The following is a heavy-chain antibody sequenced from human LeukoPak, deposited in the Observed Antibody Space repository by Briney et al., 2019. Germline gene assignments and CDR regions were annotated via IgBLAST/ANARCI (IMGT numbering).Heavy chain of an antibody. CDR1: GDSVSSNTVA. Sequence: SQTLSLTCAISGDSVSSNTVAWNWIRQSPSRGLEWLGRTYYRSKWYNEYAVSVQSRITINPDTSKNQFSLQLNSMTPEDTAVYYCSIGDRFDFWGQGTLVTVSS. CDR2: TYYRSKWYN. V-gene: IGHV6-1*01. J-gene: IGHJ4*02. D-gene: IGHD3-16*02. CDR3: SIGDRFDF.